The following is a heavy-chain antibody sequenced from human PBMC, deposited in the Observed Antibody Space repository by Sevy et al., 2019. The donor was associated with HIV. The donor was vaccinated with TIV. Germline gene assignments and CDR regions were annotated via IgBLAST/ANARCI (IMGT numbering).Heavy chain of an antibody. CDR3: ARGYRVSMVQGGDAFDI. V-gene: IGHV3-53*01. CDR2: IYSGGST. J-gene: IGHJ3*02. CDR1: GFTVSSNY. D-gene: IGHD3-10*01. Sequence: GGSLRLSCAASGFTVSSNYMSWVRQAPGKGLEWVSVIYSGGSTYYADSVKDRFTISRDNSKNTLYLQMNSLRAEDTAVYYCARGYRVSMVQGGDAFDIWGQGTMVTVSS.